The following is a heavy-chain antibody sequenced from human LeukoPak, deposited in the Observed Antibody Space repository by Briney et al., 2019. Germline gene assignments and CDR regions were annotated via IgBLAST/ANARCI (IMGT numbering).Heavy chain of an antibody. CDR2: INPAGGST. D-gene: IGHD4-17*01. CDR3: ARGYTVTTY. Sequence: GASVKVSCKASGYTFTNYYIHWVRQAPGQGLEWMGVINPAGGSTSYAQKFQGRVAMTRDTSTSTAYMELSSLRSEDTAVYYCARGYTVTTYWGQGTLVTVSS. J-gene: IGHJ4*02. V-gene: IGHV1-46*01. CDR1: GYTFTNYY.